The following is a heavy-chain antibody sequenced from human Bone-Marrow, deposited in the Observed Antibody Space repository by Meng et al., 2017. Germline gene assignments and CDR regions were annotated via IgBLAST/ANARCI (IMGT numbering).Heavy chain of an antibody. J-gene: IGHJ4*02. CDR2: INPSGGST. CDR3: ARDFPILVGGLGY. CDR1: GGTFSSYA. D-gene: IGHD1-26*01. Sequence: ASVKVSCKASGGTFSSYAISWVRQAPGQGLEWMGIINPSGGSTSYAQKFQGRVTMTRDTSTSTVYMELSSLRSEDTAVYYCARDFPILVGGLGYWGQGTLVTVSS. V-gene: IGHV1-46*01.